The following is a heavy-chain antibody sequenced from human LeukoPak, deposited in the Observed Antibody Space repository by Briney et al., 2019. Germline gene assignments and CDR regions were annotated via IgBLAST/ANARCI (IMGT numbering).Heavy chain of an antibody. CDR2: ISGSGGST. Sequence: PGGSLRLSCAASGFTFSSYAMSWVRQAPGKGLEWVSTISGSGGSTDYAESVKGRFTISRDNSKNTLYLQMNSLRAEDTAVYYCAKEMKPWMHFDYWGQGTLVTVSS. CDR3: AKEMKPWMHFDY. V-gene: IGHV3-23*01. D-gene: IGHD5-12*01. CDR1: GFTFSSYA. J-gene: IGHJ4*02.